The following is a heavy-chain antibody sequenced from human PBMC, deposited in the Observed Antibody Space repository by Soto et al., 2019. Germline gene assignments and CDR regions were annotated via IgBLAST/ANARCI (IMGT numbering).Heavy chain of an antibody. Sequence: GGSLRLSCAASGFTFSSYEMSWVRQAPGKGLEWVSYISSSGSTIYYADSVKGRFTISRDNAKNSLYLQMNSLRAEDTAVYYCARASAYYDSSGYYAFDIWGQGTMVTVSS. CDR2: ISSSGSTI. V-gene: IGHV3-48*03. D-gene: IGHD3-22*01. CDR1: GFTFSSYE. J-gene: IGHJ3*02. CDR3: ARASAYYDSSGYYAFDI.